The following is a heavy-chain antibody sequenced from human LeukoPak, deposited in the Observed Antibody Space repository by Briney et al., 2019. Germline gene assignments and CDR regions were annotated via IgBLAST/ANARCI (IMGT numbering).Heavy chain of an antibody. CDR3: ARWQGDYYDSSGYSDY. J-gene: IGHJ4*01. CDR1: GYTFTGYY. V-gene: IGHV1-2*02. Sequence: ASVKVSCKASGYTFTGYYMHWVRQAPGQGLEWMGWINPNSGGTNYAQKFQGRVTMTRVTSISTAYMELSRLRSDDTAVYYCARWQGDYYDSSGYSDYWGQGTLVTVSS. CDR2: INPNSGGT. D-gene: IGHD3-22*01.